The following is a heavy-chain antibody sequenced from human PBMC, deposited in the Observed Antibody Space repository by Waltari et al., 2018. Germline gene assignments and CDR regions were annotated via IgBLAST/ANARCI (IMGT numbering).Heavy chain of an antibody. CDR2: IYYSGST. V-gene: IGHV4-39*07. CDR3: AREEQQLDNFDY. Sequence: QLQLQESGPGLVKPSETLSLTCTVSGGSISSSSYYWGWIRQPPGKGLEWIGSIYYSGSTSYNPSLKSRVTISVDTSKNQFSLKLSSVTAADTAVYYCAREEQQLDNFDYWGQGTLVTVSS. J-gene: IGHJ4*02. D-gene: IGHD6-13*01. CDR1: GGSISSSSYY.